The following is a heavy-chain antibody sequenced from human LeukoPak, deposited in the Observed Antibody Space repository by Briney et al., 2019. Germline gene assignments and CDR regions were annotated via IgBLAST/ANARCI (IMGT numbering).Heavy chain of an antibody. Sequence: ASVKVSCKASGYTFTGYYMHWVRQAPGQGLEWMGWINPNSGGTNYAQKFQGGVTMTRDTSISTAYMELSRLRSDDTAVYYCATFMTTVTTGLGYWGQGTLVTVSS. CDR2: INPNSGGT. V-gene: IGHV1-2*02. D-gene: IGHD4-17*01. CDR3: ATFMTTVTTGLGY. CDR1: GYTFTGYY. J-gene: IGHJ4*02.